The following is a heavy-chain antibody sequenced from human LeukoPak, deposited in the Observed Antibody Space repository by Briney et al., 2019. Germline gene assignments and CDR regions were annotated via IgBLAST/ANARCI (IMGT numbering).Heavy chain of an antibody. CDR1: GFTFSSYS. CDR2: ISSSSSYI. Sequence: KTGGSLRLSCAASGFTFSSYSMNWVRQAPGKGLEWVSSISSSSSYIYYADSVKGRFTISRDNAKNSLYLQMNSLRPEDTAVYFCARDVSPMYDSSLNWFDPWGQGTLVTVSS. J-gene: IGHJ5*02. D-gene: IGHD3-10*02. V-gene: IGHV3-21*01. CDR3: ARDVSPMYDSSLNWFDP.